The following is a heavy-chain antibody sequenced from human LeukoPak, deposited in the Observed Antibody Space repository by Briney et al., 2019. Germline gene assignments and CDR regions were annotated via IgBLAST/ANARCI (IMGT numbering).Heavy chain of an antibody. J-gene: IGHJ4*02. D-gene: IGHD6-13*01. CDR3: ASSSWNY. V-gene: IGHV4-34*01. CDR1: GGSFSGYY. Sequence: SETLSLTCAVYGGSFSGYYRSWIRQPPGKGLEWIGEINHSGSTNYNPSLKSRVTISVDTSKNQFSLKLSSVTAADTAVYYCASSSWNYWGQGTLVTVSS. CDR2: INHSGST.